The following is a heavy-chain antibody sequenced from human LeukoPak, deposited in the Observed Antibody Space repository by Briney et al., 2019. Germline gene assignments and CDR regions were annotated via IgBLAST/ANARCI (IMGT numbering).Heavy chain of an antibody. CDR3: ARAAKGFYGSGRTMDH. J-gene: IGHJ4*02. CDR2: IYYSGST. CDR1: GGSISSGDYY. D-gene: IGHD3-10*01. V-gene: IGHV4-30-4*01. Sequence: SQTLSLTCTVSGGSISSGDYYWSWIRQPPGKGLEWIGYIYYSGSTYYNPSLKSRVTISVDTSKNQFSLKLSSVTAADTAVYYCARAAKGFYGSGRTMDHWGQGTLVTVSS.